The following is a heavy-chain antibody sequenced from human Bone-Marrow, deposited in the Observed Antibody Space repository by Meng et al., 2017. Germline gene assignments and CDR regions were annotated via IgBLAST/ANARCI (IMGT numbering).Heavy chain of an antibody. J-gene: IGHJ4*02. D-gene: IGHD6-13*01. CDR1: GSNFAAYW. CDR3: ARDEDISAAGKLFGDY. Sequence: VHFGAVVNSPWGQVQLSCKPSGSNFAAYWIHWLRQAPGQGLEWMGRIDPNNDHTQYAQNFQGRVTMTSDTSISTVYMELNGLRSDDTAVYYCARDEDISAAGKLFGDYWGQGTLVTVSS. V-gene: IGHV1-2*06. CDR2: IDPNNDHT.